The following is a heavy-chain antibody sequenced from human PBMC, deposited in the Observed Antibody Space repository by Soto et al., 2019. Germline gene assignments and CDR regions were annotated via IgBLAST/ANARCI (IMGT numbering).Heavy chain of an antibody. Sequence: EVQLVESGGGLVKPGGSLRLSCAASGFTFSNAWMNWVRQAPGKGLEWVGRIKSKTDGGTTDYAAPVKGRFTISRDDSNHTLYRQMNSLKTEDTAVYYCTTDAVYDFWSGYYTGRVYWGQGTLVTVSS. D-gene: IGHD3-3*01. V-gene: IGHV3-15*07. CDR1: GFTFSNAW. CDR3: TTDAVYDFWSGYYTGRVY. CDR2: IKSKTDGGTT. J-gene: IGHJ4*02.